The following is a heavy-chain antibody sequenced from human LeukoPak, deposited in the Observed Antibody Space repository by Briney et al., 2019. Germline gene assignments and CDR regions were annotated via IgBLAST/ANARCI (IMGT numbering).Heavy chain of an antibody. V-gene: IGHV4-39*07. Sequence: PSEILSLTCTVSSGSISGDTSYWGWIRQPPGKGLEWIASIYYTGSTYYSPSLRSRVTISVDTSKNQFSLHLTSVTAADTAVYYCARDWGTYFDYWGQGTLVTVSS. CDR3: ARDWGTYFDY. J-gene: IGHJ4*02. CDR2: IYYTGST. D-gene: IGHD7-27*01. CDR1: SGSISGDTSY.